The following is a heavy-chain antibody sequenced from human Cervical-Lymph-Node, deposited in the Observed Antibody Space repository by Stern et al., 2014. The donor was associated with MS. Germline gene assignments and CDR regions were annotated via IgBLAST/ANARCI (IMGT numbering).Heavy chain of an antibody. Sequence: QVQLQESGPGLVNPSHTPPLSCSVSGGSITSGSYYWTWIRQPAGKGPEWIGSIYSTGTTNYNPSLNSRVSRSLDPSENQFSLKVISVTAADTAVYYCARGGEGWNSYYFDYWGQGTLVTVSS. CDR2: IYSTGTT. D-gene: IGHD1-7*01. V-gene: IGHV4-61*02. CDR1: GGSITSGSYY. CDR3: ARGGEGWNSYYFDY. J-gene: IGHJ4*02.